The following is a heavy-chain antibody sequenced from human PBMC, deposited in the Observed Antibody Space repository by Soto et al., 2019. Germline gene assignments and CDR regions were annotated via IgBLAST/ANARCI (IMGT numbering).Heavy chain of an antibody. J-gene: IGHJ4*02. Sequence: EVQLLESGGGLVQPGGSLRLSCAASGFTFSSYAMSWVRQAPGKGLEWVSAISGSGGSTYYADSVKGRFTISRDNSKNTLYLQMNSLRAEDTAVYYCAKVLGSKGLLIDYFDYWGQGTLVTVSS. D-gene: IGHD2-8*01. CDR1: GFTFSSYA. CDR3: AKVLGSKGLLIDYFDY. CDR2: ISGSGGST. V-gene: IGHV3-23*01.